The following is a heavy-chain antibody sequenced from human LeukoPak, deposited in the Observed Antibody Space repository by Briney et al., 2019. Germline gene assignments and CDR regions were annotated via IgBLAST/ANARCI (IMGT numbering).Heavy chain of an antibody. CDR3: ARGPLGAAFDS. CDR1: GYSFTNFG. D-gene: IGHD3-16*01. CDR2: ISAYNGNT. J-gene: IGHJ4*02. V-gene: IGHV1-18*01. Sequence: ASVKVSCKASGYSFTNFGVTWVRQAPGQGLEWMGWISAYNGNTKYAQNLQGRVTMTTDTSTSTAYMELRSLRSDDTAVYYCARGPLGAAFDSWGQGTLVTVSS.